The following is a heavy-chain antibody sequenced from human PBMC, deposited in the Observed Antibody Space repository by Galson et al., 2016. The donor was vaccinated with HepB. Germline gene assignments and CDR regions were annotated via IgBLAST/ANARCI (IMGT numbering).Heavy chain of an antibody. Sequence: SVKVSCKASGYTFSNYGISWVRQAPGQGLEWMGIINPTDVTTPSAQKFQGRVTMTSDTSTSTVYMELSSLRSADTAVYYCARGADSGYDLGDYWGQGTLVTVSS. V-gene: IGHV1-46*01. D-gene: IGHD5-12*01. CDR1: GYTFSNYG. CDR2: INPTDVTT. CDR3: ARGADSGYDLGDY. J-gene: IGHJ4*02.